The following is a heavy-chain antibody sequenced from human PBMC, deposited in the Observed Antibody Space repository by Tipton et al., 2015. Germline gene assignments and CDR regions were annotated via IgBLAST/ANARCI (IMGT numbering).Heavy chain of an antibody. CDR1: GFTFSSYD. CDR2: ISSRSSTI. Sequence: GSLRLSCAASGFTFSSYDMNWVRQAPGKGLEWVSYISSRSSTIYYADSVKGRFTISRDNANNSLHLQMHSQRDEDTAVYYCATKLYASAWDYWGQGTLVTVSS. CDR3: ATKLYASAWDY. V-gene: IGHV3-48*02. D-gene: IGHD6-19*01. J-gene: IGHJ4*02.